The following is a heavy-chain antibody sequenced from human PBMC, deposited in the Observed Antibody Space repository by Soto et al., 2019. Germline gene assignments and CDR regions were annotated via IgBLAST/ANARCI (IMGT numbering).Heavy chain of an antibody. D-gene: IGHD3-16*02. CDR1: GGTFSSYA. Sequence: SVKVSCKASGGTFSSYAISWVRQAPGQGLEWMGGIIPIFGTANYAQKFQGRVTITADESTSTAYMELSSLRSEDTAVYYCASTPTRGARGLCFMELSLGGMDVWGQGTTVTVS. CDR2: IIPIFGTA. J-gene: IGHJ6*02. CDR3: ASTPTRGARGLCFMELSLGGMDV. V-gene: IGHV1-69*13.